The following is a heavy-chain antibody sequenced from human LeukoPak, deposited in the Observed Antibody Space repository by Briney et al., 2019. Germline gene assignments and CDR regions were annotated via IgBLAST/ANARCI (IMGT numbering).Heavy chain of an antibody. Sequence: GGSLRLSCAASGFTFRSYSMNWVRQAPGKGLEWVSYITSGSSPIYYADSVKGRFTISRDNAKNSLYLQMNSLRDEDTAVYYCAKVVGGYIDYWGQGTLVTVSS. J-gene: IGHJ4*02. CDR1: GFTFRSYS. V-gene: IGHV3-48*02. D-gene: IGHD2-15*01. CDR3: AKVVGGYIDY. CDR2: ITSGSSPI.